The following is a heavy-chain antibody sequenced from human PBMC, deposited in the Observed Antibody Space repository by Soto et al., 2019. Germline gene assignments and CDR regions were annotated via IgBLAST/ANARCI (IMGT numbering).Heavy chain of an antibody. J-gene: IGHJ6*02. CDR2: ISGSGGST. CDR1: TFNLTKYS. CDR3: AKSVSNEARPYSSSSGHGMDV. V-gene: IGHV3-23*01. Sequence: GGSLRLSCAAATFNLTKYSMNWVRQAPGKGLEWVSAISGSGGSTYYADSVKGRFTISRDNSKNTLYLQMNSLRAEDTAVYYCAKSVSNEARPYSSSSGHGMDVWGQGTTVTVSS. D-gene: IGHD6-6*01.